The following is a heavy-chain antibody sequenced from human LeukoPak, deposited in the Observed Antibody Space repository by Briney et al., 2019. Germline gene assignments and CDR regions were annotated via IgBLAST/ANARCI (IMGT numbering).Heavy chain of an antibody. J-gene: IGHJ5*02. CDR3: ARETLGYCSSTSCYPWFDP. D-gene: IGHD2-2*01. CDR1: GFTFSSYS. CDR2: ISSSSSYI. V-gene: IGHV3-21*01. Sequence: GGSLRLSCAASGFTFSSYSMNWVRQAPGKGLEWVSSISSSSSYIYYADSVKGRFTISRDNARNSLYLQMNSLRAEDTAVYYCARETLGYCSSTSCYPWFDPWGQGTLVTVSS.